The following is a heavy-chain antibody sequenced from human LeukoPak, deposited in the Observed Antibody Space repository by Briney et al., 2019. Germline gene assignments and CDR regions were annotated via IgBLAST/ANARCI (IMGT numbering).Heavy chain of an antibody. CDR2: IYYSGST. J-gene: IGHJ5*02. V-gene: IGHV4-59*01. D-gene: IGHD2-2*02. Sequence: SETLSLTCTVSGGSISSYYWSWIRQPPGKGLEWIGYIYYSGSTNYNPSLKSRVTISVDTSKNQFSLELSSVTAADTAVYYCARGGYCSSTSCYTSWDWFDPWGQGTLVTVSS. CDR1: GGSISSYY. CDR3: ARGGYCSSTSCYTSWDWFDP.